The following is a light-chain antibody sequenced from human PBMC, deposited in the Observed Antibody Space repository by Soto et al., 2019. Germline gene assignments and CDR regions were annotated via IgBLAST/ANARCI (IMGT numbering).Light chain of an antibody. Sequence: QSVLTQPPSVSAAQGQKVTISCSGSSSNIGKNYVSWYQRLPGTAPKLLIYDNNERSSGIPDRFSGSKSGTSATLGIAGLQTGDEADYYCGTWDTSLSAVVFGGGTKVTVL. V-gene: IGLV1-51*01. J-gene: IGLJ2*01. CDR3: GTWDTSLSAVV. CDR1: SSNIGKNY. CDR2: DNN.